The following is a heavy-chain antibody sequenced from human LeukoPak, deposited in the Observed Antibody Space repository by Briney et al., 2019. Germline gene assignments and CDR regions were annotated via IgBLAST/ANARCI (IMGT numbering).Heavy chain of an antibody. CDR3: AKDEIFDNSWTFDY. CDR2: IRYDETTK. J-gene: IGHJ4*02. Sequence: GESLRLSCAASGFTFSSYGMHWVRQAPGKGLEWVAFIRYDETTKYYADSVKGRFTSSRDNSKNTLYLQMNSLRAEDTAVYYCAKDEIFDNSWTFDYWGQGTLVTVSS. CDR1: GFTFSSYG. V-gene: IGHV3-30*02. D-gene: IGHD3-3*01.